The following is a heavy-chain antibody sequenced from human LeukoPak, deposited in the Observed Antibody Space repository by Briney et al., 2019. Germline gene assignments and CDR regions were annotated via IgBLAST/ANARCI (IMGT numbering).Heavy chain of an antibody. CDR2: IKPDGSEK. CDR3: ARDGIDY. J-gene: IGHJ4*02. CDR1: GFPFHNHR. V-gene: IGHV3-7*04. Sequence: AGTLTLTCAAPGFPFHNHRMNWVRQAPGKGREWVANIKPDGSEKYYVDFVKVRFTISRDNAKNSVCLQRNSLRVEGTAVYYCARDGIDYWGQGTLVTVSS. D-gene: IGHD2-15*01.